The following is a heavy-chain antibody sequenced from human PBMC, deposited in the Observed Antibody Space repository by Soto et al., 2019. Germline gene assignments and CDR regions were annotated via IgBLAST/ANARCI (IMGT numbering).Heavy chain of an antibody. CDR1: GFTFSSYW. V-gene: IGHV3-74*01. Sequence: GGSLRLSCAASGFTFSSYWMHWVRQAPGKGLVWVSRINSDGSSTSYADSVKGRFTISRDNAKNTLYLQMNSLRAEDTAVYYCATQHIAAAGDYWGQGTLVTVSS. D-gene: IGHD6-13*01. CDR2: INSDGSST. CDR3: ATQHIAAAGDY. J-gene: IGHJ4*02.